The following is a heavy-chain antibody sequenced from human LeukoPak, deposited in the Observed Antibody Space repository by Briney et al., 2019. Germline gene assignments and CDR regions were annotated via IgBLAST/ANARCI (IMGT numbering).Heavy chain of an antibody. J-gene: IGHJ5*02. D-gene: IGHD6-19*01. CDR1: GGSIINHY. CDR2: IYSSGSA. CDR3: ARDVRYASGWSTPES. V-gene: IGHV4-4*07. Sequence: PSEALSLTCTVSGGSIINHYWSWIRQPAGKGLDWIGRIYSSGSANYSPSLKSRVSMSIDTSNNHFSLNLTSVTAADTALYFCARDVRYASGWSTPESWGQGTLVTVSS.